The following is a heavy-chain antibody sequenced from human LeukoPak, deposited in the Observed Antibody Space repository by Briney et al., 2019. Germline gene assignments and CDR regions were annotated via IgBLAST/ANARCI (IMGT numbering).Heavy chain of an antibody. J-gene: IGHJ6*02. CDR1: GGSFSGYY. D-gene: IGHD3-22*01. CDR3: ASPSGTSYYDSSGYHYYYYYGMDV. Sequence: PSETLSLTCAVYGGSFSGYYWSWIRQPPGKGLEWIGEINHSGSTNYNPSLKSRVTISVDTCKNQFSLKLSSVTAADTAVYYCASPSGTSYYDSSGYHYYYYYGMDVWGQGTTVTVSS. V-gene: IGHV4-34*01. CDR2: INHSGST.